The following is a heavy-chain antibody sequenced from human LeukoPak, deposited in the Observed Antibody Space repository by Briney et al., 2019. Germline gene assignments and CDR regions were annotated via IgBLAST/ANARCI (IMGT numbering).Heavy chain of an antibody. Sequence: GGSLRLSCAASGFTFSSYSMNWVRQAPGKGLEWVSAISGSGGSTYYADSVKGRFTISRDNSKNTLYLQMNSLRAEDTAVYYCAKRGGYSSGWYYFDYWGQGTLVTVSS. D-gene: IGHD6-19*01. V-gene: IGHV3-23*01. CDR2: ISGSGGST. J-gene: IGHJ4*02. CDR3: AKRGGYSSGWYYFDY. CDR1: GFTFSSYS.